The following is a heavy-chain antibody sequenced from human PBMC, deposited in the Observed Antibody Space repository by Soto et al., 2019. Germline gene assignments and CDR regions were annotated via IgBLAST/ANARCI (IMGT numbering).Heavy chain of an antibody. D-gene: IGHD2-2*01. CDR3: ARDCSSTSCYVAAGDY. V-gene: IGHV3-21*01. J-gene: IGHJ4*02. CDR2: ISSSSSYI. Sequence: EVQLVESGGGLVKPGGSLRLSCAASGFTFSTYTMTWVRQAPGKGLEWVSSISSSSSYIYYADSVKGRFTISRDNAKNSRSPRMTSPRAEGTAVYYWARDCSSTSCYVAAGDYWGQGTLVTVSS. CDR1: GFTFSTYT.